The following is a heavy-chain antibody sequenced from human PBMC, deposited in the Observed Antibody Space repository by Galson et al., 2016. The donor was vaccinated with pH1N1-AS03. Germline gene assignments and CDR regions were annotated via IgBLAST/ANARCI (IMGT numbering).Heavy chain of an antibody. V-gene: IGHV3-23*01. CDR3: ANRGDTLGFFES. Sequence: SLRLSCAASGFIFSNYAMTWVRQAPGKGLQWVSTISGLGESTKYADSVKGRFTISRDNSKNTVNLHMNSLRVEDTAVYYGANRGDTLGFFESWGQGTLVTVSS. J-gene: IGHJ4*02. CDR2: ISGLGEST. CDR1: GFIFSNYA. D-gene: IGHD4-17*01.